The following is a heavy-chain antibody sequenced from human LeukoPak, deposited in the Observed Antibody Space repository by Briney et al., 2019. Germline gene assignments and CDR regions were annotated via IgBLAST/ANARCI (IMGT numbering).Heavy chain of an antibody. J-gene: IGHJ6*02. V-gene: IGHV4-34*01. CDR1: GGSFSDYS. CDR3: ARDRRSAWMGMDV. D-gene: IGHD2-2*03. Sequence: SETLSLTCAVYGGSFSDYSWSWLRQTPEKGLEWIGEINHSGSTNYNPSLKSRVIMSVDTSKNQFSLKLSSVTAADTAVYYCARDRRSAWMGMDVWGQGTTVTVSS. CDR2: INHSGST.